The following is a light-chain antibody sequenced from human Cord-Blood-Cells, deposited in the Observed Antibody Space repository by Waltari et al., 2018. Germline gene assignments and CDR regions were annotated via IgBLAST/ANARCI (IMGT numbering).Light chain of an antibody. CDR1: SSDVGGYNY. CDR3: SSYTSSSTWV. J-gene: IGLJ3*02. Sequence: QSALTQPASVSGSPGPSITISCTGTSSDVGGYNYVLWYQQHPGKAPHLSIYDVSHRPSWVSNRFSGSKSGNTASLTISGLQAEDEADYCCSSYTSSSTWVFGGGTKLTVL. V-gene: IGLV2-14*01. CDR2: DVS.